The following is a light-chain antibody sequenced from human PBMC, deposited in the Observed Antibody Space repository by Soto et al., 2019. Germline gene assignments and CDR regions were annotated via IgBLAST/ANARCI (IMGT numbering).Light chain of an antibody. J-gene: IGKJ4*01. CDR1: QGVRDD. Sequence: IQMTQSPSSLSASVGDRVTITCRASQGVRDDVGCYQPKPGKAPKLLIYSASTLHIGVPSRFSGSGSGTDFTLTIIGLQPEDFATYYCLQESNYPLPFGGGTQVEIK. CDR3: LQESNYPLP. V-gene: IGKV1-6*01. CDR2: SAS.